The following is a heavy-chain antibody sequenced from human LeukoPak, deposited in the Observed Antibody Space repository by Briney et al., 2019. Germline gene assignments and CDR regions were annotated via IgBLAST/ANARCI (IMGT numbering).Heavy chain of an antibody. CDR2: VHLDGRT. D-gene: IGHD3-3*01. Sequence: SETLSLTCDVSGGSVTSTNWWTWVRQPPGKGLEWIGEVHLDGRTNYNPSLKSRLIMSVDLPENHISLKLTPVTAPATAVYYCAREGGFSRPLDCAGEGTLVTVSS. V-gene: IGHV4-4*02. J-gene: IGHJ4*02. CDR1: GGSVTSTNW. CDR3: AREGGFSRPLDC.